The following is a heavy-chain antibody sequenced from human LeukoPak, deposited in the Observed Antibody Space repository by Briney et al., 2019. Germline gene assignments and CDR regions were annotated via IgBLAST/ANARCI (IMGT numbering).Heavy chain of an antibody. D-gene: IGHD3-16*02. V-gene: IGHV4-59*01. Sequence: SETLSLTCTVSGGSISSYYWSWIRQPPGKGLEWIGYIYYSGSTNYNPSLKSRATISVDTSKNQFSLKLSSVTAADTAVYYCARTSYDYVWGSYRYWFDYWGQGTLVTVSS. CDR1: GGSISSYY. CDR3: ARTSYDYVWGSYRYWFDY. CDR2: IYYSGST. J-gene: IGHJ4*02.